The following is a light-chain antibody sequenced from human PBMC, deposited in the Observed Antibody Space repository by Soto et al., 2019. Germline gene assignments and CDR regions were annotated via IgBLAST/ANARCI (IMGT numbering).Light chain of an antibody. CDR1: ALPKQY. CDR3: QSADISGSPVV. V-gene: IGLV3-25*03. Sequence: SYELTQPPSVSVSPGQTARITCSGDALPKQYAYWYQQKPGQAPVVVIYKDTKRPSGIPERFSASSSGTTVTLTISGVQAEDEADYYCQSADISGSPVVFGGGTKLTVL. J-gene: IGLJ2*01. CDR2: KDT.